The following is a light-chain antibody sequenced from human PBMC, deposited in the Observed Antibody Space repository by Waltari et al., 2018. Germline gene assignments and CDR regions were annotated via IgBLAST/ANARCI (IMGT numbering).Light chain of an antibody. CDR2: YDS. CDR1: YHERKS. J-gene: IGLJ2*01. V-gene: IGLV3-21*04. Sequence: SYVLTQTPSVSLAPGQTAIITCGGDYHERKSVHWYQLQPGQAPGLVMCYDSDRPPGIPDRFSGSNSGNTATLTISRVEDDDEADYFCQVWDDSNNSGVFGGGTKLTVL. CDR3: QVWDDSNNSGV.